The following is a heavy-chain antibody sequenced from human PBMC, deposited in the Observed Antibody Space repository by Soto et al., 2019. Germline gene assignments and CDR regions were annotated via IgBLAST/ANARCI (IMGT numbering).Heavy chain of an antibody. D-gene: IGHD5-18*01. CDR3: ARGRGYPWFDP. J-gene: IGHJ5*02. Sequence: GGSLRLSCAASGFTFNDYYMSCVRQAPGKGLEWVSYISSSGSTIYYADSVKGRFTISRDNAKNSLYLQMNSLRAEDTAVYYCARGRGYPWFDPWGQGTLGTVSS. CDR2: ISSSGSTI. CDR1: GFTFNDYY. V-gene: IGHV3-11*01.